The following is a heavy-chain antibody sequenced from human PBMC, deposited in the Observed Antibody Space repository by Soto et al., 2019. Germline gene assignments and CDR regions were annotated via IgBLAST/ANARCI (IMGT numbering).Heavy chain of an antibody. V-gene: IGHV3-11*01. J-gene: IGHJ6*02. Sequence: QVQLVESGGGLVKPGGSLRLSCAASGFTFSDYYMSWIRQAPGKGLEWVSYISSSGSTIYYADSVKGRFTISRDNAKTSLYLQMNRLRAEDTAVYYGASLYGAGSYFGYYYGMDVWGQGTTVTVSS. D-gene: IGHD3-10*01. CDR3: ASLYGAGSYFGYYYGMDV. CDR1: GFTFSDYY. CDR2: ISSSGSTI.